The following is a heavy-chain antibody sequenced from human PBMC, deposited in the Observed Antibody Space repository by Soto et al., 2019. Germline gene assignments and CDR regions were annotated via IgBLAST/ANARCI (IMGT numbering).Heavy chain of an antibody. CDR1: GFTFSSYG. CDR2: IWFDGSDK. CDR3: ARLYCSATSCYSVGAFDI. V-gene: IGHV3-33*01. Sequence: GGSLRLSCAASGFTFSSYGMHWVRQAPGKGLEWVALIWFDGSDKYYTESVKGRFTISRDNSKSTLYLQMNSLRAEDTALYYCARLYCSATSCYSVGAFDIRGPGTMVTVSS. J-gene: IGHJ3*02. D-gene: IGHD2-2*01.